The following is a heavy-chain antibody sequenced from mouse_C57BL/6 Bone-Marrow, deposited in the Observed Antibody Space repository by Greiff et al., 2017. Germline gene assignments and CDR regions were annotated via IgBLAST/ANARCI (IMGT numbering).Heavy chain of an antibody. Sequence: EVQRVESGGGLVKPGGSLKLSCAASGFTFSSYTMSWVRQTPEKRLEWVATISGGGGNTYYPDSVKGRFTISRDNAKNTLYLQMSSLRAEDTALYYCARQRAYWGQGTLVTVSA. CDR2: ISGGGGNT. V-gene: IGHV5-9*01. CDR3: ARQRAY. J-gene: IGHJ3*01. CDR1: GFTFSSYT.